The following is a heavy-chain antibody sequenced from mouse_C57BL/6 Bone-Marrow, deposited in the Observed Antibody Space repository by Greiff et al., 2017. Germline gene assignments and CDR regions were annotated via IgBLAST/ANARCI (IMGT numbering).Heavy chain of an antibody. V-gene: IGHV5-9-1*02. CDR3: TRELNDYDGVDY. Sequence: DVQLVEPGAGLVKPGGSLKLSCAASGFTFSSYAMSWVRQTPEKRLEWVAYISSGGDYIYYTDTVKGRFTLSRDNARNTLYLQMSSLKSEDTARYYCTRELNDYDGVDYWGEGTTLTDSS. CDR2: ISSGGDYI. J-gene: IGHJ2*01. D-gene: IGHD2-4*01. CDR1: GFTFSSYA.